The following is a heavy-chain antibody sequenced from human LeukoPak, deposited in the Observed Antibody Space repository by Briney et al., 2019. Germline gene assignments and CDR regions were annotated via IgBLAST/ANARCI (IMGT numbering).Heavy chain of an antibody. J-gene: IGHJ4*02. CDR3: ARGASSSYFFDY. CDR2: INWDGGST. Sequence: GGSLRLPCAASGFTFDDYGMSWVRQAPGKGLEWVSGINWDGGSTGYADSVKGRFTISRDNAKNSLYLQMNSLTAEDTALYYCARGASSSYFFDYWGQGTLVTVSS. V-gene: IGHV3-20*04. CDR1: GFTFDDYG. D-gene: IGHD6-6*01.